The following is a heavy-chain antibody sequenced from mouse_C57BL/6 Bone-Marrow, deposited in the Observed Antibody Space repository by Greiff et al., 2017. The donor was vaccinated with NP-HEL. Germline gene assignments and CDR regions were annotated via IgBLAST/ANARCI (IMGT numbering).Heavy chain of an antibody. Sequence: VQLQQSGAELVMPGASVKLSCKASGYTFTSYWMHWVKQRPGQGLEWIGEIDPSDSYTNYNQKFKGKSTLTVDKSYSTPYLQLSSLTSEDSAVYYCAKGFYSPFAYWGQGTLVTVSA. CDR3: AKGFYSPFAY. D-gene: IGHD1-1*01. V-gene: IGHV1-69*01. CDR1: GYTFTSYW. J-gene: IGHJ3*01. CDR2: IDPSDSYT.